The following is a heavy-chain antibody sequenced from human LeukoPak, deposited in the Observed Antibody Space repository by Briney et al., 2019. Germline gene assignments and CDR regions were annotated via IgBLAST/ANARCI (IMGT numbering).Heavy chain of an antibody. V-gene: IGHV4-59*11. J-gene: IGHJ6*02. CDR2: IYYSEST. Sequence: KPSETLSLTCTVSGRSMSSLYGSWIRQPPGKGLESIGYIYYSESTNYNPSLKSQVTISVNASKNQSSLKLSYVTAADTAVYYCASVKRVDCGLLWFGESERSGDMDVWGQATTVTVSS. CDR1: GRSMSSLY. D-gene: IGHD3-10*01. CDR3: ASVKRVDCGLLWFGESERSGDMDV.